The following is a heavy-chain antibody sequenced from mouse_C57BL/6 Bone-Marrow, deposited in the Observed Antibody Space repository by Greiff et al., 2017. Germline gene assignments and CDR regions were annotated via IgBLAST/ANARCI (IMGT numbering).Heavy chain of an antibody. V-gene: IGHV5-6*01. CDR3: ARHGGYYGNWYFDV. CDR2: ISSGGSYT. Sequence: EVKLVESGGDLVKPGGSLKLSCAASGFTFSSYGMSWVRQTPDKRLEWVATISSGGSYTYYPDSVKGRFTISRDNAKNTLYPQMSSLKSEDTAMYYCARHGGYYGNWYFDVWGTGTTVTVSS. CDR1: GFTFSSYG. J-gene: IGHJ1*03. D-gene: IGHD2-1*01.